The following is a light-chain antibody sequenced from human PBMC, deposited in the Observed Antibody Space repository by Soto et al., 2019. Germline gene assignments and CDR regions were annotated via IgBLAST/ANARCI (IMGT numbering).Light chain of an antibody. CDR2: GAS. CDR3: QQYGSSPVT. V-gene: IGKV3-20*01. CDR1: QSVSSSY. J-gene: IGKJ1*01. Sequence: EIVLTRSPGTLSLSPGERATLSCRASQSVSSSYLAWYQQKPGQAPRLLIHGASSRATGIPDRFGGSGSGTDFTLTISRLEPEDYAVYYCQQYGSSPVTFGQGTKVDIK.